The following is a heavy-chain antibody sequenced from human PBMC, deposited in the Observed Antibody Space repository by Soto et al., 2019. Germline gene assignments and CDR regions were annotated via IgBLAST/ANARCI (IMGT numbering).Heavy chain of an antibody. Sequence: QVQLVESGGGVVQPGRSLRLSCAASGFTFSSYGMHWVRQAPGKGLEWVAVIWYDGSNKYYAESVKGRFTISRDNSKNTLYLQMNSLIGEDTAVYYCASEARDSSGYYVYYGMDGWGQGTTVTVSS. J-gene: IGHJ6*02. D-gene: IGHD3-22*01. CDR3: ASEARDSSGYYVYYGMDG. V-gene: IGHV3-33*01. CDR1: GFTFSSYG. CDR2: IWYDGSNK.